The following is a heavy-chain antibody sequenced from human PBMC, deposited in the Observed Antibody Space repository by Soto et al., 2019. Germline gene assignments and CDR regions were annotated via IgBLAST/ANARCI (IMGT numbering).Heavy chain of an antibody. V-gene: IGHV3-23*01. Sequence: EVQLLESGGGLVQPGGSLRLSCAASGFTFSSYAMSWVRQAPGKGLEWVSAISGSGGSTYYADSVKGRFTISRDNSKNTLYLQINSLRAEDTAVYYCARGGIAARPSIDYWGQGTLVTVSS. D-gene: IGHD6-6*01. CDR1: GFTFSSYA. CDR2: ISGSGGST. J-gene: IGHJ4*02. CDR3: ARGGIAARPSIDY.